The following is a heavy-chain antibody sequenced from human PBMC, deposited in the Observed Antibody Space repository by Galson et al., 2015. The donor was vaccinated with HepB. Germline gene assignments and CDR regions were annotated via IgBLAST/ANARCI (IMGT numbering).Heavy chain of an antibody. D-gene: IGHD3-22*01. V-gene: IGHV5-10-1*01. CDR2: IDPSDSYT. CDR3: ARAENLYYYDSSGPPFY. Sequence: QSGAEVKKPGESLKISCKGSGYSFTSYWISWVRQMPGKGLEWMGRIDPSDSYTNYSPSFQGHVTISADKSISTAYLQWSSLKASDTAMYYCARAENLYYYDSSGPPFYWGQGTLVTVSS. CDR1: GYSFTSYW. J-gene: IGHJ4*02.